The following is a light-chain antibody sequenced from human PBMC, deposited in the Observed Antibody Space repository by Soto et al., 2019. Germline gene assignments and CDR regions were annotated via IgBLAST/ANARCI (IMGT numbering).Light chain of an antibody. Sequence: EIVLTQSPGTLSLSAGERATLSCMASQTVSNNYLAWDQQRPGQPPNLLIFGASHRAPDIPDRFSGSGSGTDFTLTISRLEPEDFAVYYCQQYGSSSITFGQGTRLEIK. V-gene: IGKV3-20*01. CDR2: GAS. J-gene: IGKJ5*01. CDR1: QTVSNNY. CDR3: QQYGSSSIT.